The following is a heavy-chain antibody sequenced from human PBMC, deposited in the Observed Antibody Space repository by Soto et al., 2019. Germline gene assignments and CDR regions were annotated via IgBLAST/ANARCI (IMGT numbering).Heavy chain of an antibody. CDR3: ARLNYHGLGTKTMDV. CDR2: ITNSGDNT. Sequence: EVQLLESGGGLVQPGGSLRLSCAASGFTFSNYDMRWVRQAPGKGPGWVSGITNSGDNTYYADSVKGRFTISRDNSKNTLYLQRNNLRTEDTAVYYCARLNYHGLGTKTMDVWGQGTTVTVSS. V-gene: IGHV3-23*01. D-gene: IGHD3-10*01. CDR1: GFTFSNYD. J-gene: IGHJ6*02.